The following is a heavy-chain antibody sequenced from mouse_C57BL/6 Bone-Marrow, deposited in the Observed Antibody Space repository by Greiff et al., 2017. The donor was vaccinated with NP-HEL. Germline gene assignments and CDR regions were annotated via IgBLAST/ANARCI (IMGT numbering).Heavy chain of an antibody. V-gene: IGHV6-3*01. Sequence: EVMLVESGGGLVQPGGSMKLSCVASGFTFSNYWMNWVRQSPEKGLEWVAQIRLKSDNYATHYAESVKGRFTISRDDSKSSVYLQMNNLRAEDTGIYYCTGREYYYGHWFAYWGQGTLVTVSA. CDR1: GFTFSNYW. CDR2: IRLKSDNYAT. J-gene: IGHJ3*01. CDR3: TGREYYYGHWFAY. D-gene: IGHD1-1*01.